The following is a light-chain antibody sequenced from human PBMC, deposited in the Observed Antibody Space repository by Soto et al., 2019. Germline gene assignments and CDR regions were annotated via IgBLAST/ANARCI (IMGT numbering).Light chain of an antibody. J-gene: IGLJ2*01. CDR1: SSNIGAGYD. CDR2: GNS. V-gene: IGLV1-40*01. Sequence: QSVLTQPPSVSGAPGQRVTISCTGSSSNIGAGYDVHWYQQLPGTAPKLLIYGNSNRTSGVPDRCSGSKSGTSASLAITVLHAEDEADYYCQYSDSSLSVLFGGGTKLTVL. CDR3: QYSDSSLSVL.